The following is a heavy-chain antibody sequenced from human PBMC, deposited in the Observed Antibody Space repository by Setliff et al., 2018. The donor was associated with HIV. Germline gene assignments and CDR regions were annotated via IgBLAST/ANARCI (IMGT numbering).Heavy chain of an antibody. Sequence: GGSLRLSCGASGFTFSSYWMTWVRQAPGKGLEWVANIKEDGSSKFYVDSVEGRFTIARDNAKNSLYLQMNSLRVEDTAVYYCARDSRIAAANSASFDYWGQGTLVTVSS. D-gene: IGHD6-13*01. CDR1: GFTFSSYW. J-gene: IGHJ4*02. V-gene: IGHV3-7*01. CDR3: ARDSRIAAANSASFDY. CDR2: IKEDGSSK.